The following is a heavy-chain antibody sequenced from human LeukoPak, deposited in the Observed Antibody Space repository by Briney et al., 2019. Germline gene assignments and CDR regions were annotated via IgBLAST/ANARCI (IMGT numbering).Heavy chain of an antibody. J-gene: IGHJ5*02. V-gene: IGHV4-59*01. Sequence: SETLSLTCTVSGGSISGYYWSWIRQPPGKGLEWIGYIYYSGSTNYNPSLKSRVTISVDTSKNQFSLKLSSVTAADTAVYYCARERGGPYDYIWGSYYNWFNPWGQGTLVTVSS. CDR2: IYYSGST. CDR3: ARERGGPYDYIWGSYYNWFNP. CDR1: GGSISGYY. D-gene: IGHD3-16*01.